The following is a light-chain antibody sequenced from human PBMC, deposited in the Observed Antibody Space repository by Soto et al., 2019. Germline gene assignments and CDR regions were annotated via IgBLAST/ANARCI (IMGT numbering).Light chain of an antibody. Sequence: EIVLTQSPGTLSLSPGERATLSCRASQSVGNNYLAWYQQKPGQAPRLLIYGASSRATGIPDRFSGSGSGTDVTLTIRRLEPEDFAVYYCQQYGSSLLYSFGQGTKLEIK. V-gene: IGKV3-20*01. CDR2: GAS. CDR1: QSVGNNY. J-gene: IGKJ2*01. CDR3: QQYGSSLLYS.